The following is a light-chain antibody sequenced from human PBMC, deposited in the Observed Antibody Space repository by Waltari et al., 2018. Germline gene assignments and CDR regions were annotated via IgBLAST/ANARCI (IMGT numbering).Light chain of an antibody. V-gene: IGKV3-11*01. CDR3: QQRRNWPLT. Sequence: EIVLTQSPATLSLSPGERATLSCRASQSIGKYLIWYQQKPGQAPRLLIYASSIRATGIPDRFSGSGSGTDFSLTISSLEPEDFAVYYCQQRRNWPLTFGGGTRVQI. CDR1: QSIGKY. J-gene: IGKJ4*01. CDR2: ASS.